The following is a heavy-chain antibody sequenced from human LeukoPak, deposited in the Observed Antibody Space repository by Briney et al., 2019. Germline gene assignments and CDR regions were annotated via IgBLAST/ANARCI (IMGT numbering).Heavy chain of an antibody. D-gene: IGHD2-15*01. CDR3: ARAVLVGLSTDY. CDR2: IYSSGST. Sequence: SSETLSLTCTVSGGSVSSRTYYWSWIRQPPGKGLEWIGYIYSSGSTNYNPSLKSRVTISVDTSKNQFSLKLSSVTAADTAVYYCARAVLVGLSTDYWGQGTLVTVSS. CDR1: GGSVSSRTYY. V-gene: IGHV4-61*01. J-gene: IGHJ4*02.